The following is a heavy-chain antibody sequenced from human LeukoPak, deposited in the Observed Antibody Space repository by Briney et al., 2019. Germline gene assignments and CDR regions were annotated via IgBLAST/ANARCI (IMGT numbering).Heavy chain of an antibody. CDR3: ARYSSDVGSFDL. D-gene: IGHD5-12*01. V-gene: IGHV4-39*01. CDR2: IYYSGST. CDR1: GGSISSYY. J-gene: IGHJ2*01. Sequence: SETLSLTCTVSGGSISSYYWGCIRQPPGKGLEWIGSIYYSGSTYYNPSLKSRVTISVDTSKNQFSLKLSSVTAADTAVYYCARYSSDVGSFDLWGRGTLVTVSS.